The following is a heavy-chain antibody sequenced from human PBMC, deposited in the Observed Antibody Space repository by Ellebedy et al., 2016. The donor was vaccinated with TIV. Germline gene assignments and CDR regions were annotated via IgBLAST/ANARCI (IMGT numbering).Heavy chain of an antibody. Sequence: GGSLRLSCAASGFTFSNAWMSWVRQAPGKGLEWVSSISRSGGSTYYADSVKGRFTISRDNSKNTLYMQMNSLRAEDTAVYYCAKLGFDILTGSGGMDVWGQGTTVTVSS. J-gene: IGHJ6*02. CDR2: ISRSGGST. V-gene: IGHV3-23*01. D-gene: IGHD3-9*01. CDR1: GFTFSNAW. CDR3: AKLGFDILTGSGGMDV.